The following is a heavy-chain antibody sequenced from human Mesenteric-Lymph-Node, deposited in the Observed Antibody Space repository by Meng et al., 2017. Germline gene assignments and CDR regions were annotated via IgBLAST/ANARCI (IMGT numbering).Heavy chain of an antibody. J-gene: IGHJ4*02. CDR1: ESTFSTYS. Sequence: VPLVESGGGQVMPGESLRLSYAASESTFSTYSMNWVRQAPGKGLEWVASISSSGSYIYYADSVKGRFTISRNNSKNTLYLQMNSLRAEDTAVYYCARSLPYSGSYYGDYWGQGTLVTVSS. V-gene: IGHV3-21*01. D-gene: IGHD1-26*01. CDR2: ISSSGSYI. CDR3: ARSLPYSGSYYGDY.